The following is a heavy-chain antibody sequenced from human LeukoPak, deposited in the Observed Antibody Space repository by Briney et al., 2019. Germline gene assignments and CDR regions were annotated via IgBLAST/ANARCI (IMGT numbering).Heavy chain of an antibody. V-gene: IGHV4-59*13. CDR3: AKSGWLRRAFFQD. D-gene: IGHD6-19*01. CDR1: GDSINTYF. Sequence: PSETLSLTCNVSGDSINTYFWNWIRQPPGKALEWLGYISHSGSTNYNPSLKSRLTMSVDMSKNQFSLRLTSATAADTAVYFCAKSGWLRRAFFQDWGQGILVTVSS. CDR2: ISHSGST. J-gene: IGHJ1*01.